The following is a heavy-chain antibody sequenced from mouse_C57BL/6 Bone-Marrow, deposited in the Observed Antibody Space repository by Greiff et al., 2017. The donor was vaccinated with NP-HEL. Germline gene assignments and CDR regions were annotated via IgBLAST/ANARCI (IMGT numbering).Heavy chain of an antibody. CDR1: GYTFTDYE. J-gene: IGHJ4*01. CDR2: IDPETGGT. D-gene: IGHD2-3*01. CDR3: TTDGYYPDYYAMDY. Sequence: QVQLQQSVAELVRPGASVTLSCKASGYTFTDYEMHWVKQTPVHGLEWIGAIDPETGGTAYNQKFKGKAILTADKSSSTAYMELRSLTSEDSAVYYCTTDGYYPDYYAMDYWGQGTSVTGSS. V-gene: IGHV1-15*01.